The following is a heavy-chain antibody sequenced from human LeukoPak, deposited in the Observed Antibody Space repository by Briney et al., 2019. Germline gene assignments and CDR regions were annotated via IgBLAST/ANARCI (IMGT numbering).Heavy chain of an antibody. J-gene: IGHJ4*02. CDR2: ISAYNGNT. Sequence: ASVKVSCKASGYTFTSYGISWVRQAPGQGLEWVGWISAYNGNTNYAQKLQGRVTMTTDTSTGTAYMELRNLRSDDTAVYYCARVCGGYSSSWYVCPADDFDYWGQGTLVTVSS. CDR3: ARVCGGYSSSWYVCPADDFDY. V-gene: IGHV1-18*01. CDR1: GYTFTSYG. D-gene: IGHD6-13*01.